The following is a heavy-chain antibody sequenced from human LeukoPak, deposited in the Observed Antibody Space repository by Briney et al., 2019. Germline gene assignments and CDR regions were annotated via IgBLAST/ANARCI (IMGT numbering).Heavy chain of an antibody. V-gene: IGHV1-46*01. CDR1: GYTFTSYY. CDR2: INPSGGST. CDR3: ARVQAVTTTAFDI. D-gene: IGHD4-17*01. J-gene: IGHJ3*02. Sequence: VASVKVSCKASGYTFTSYYMHWVRQAPGQGLEWMGIINPSGGSTSYAQKFQGRVTMTRDMFTSTVYMELSSLRSEDTAVYYCARVQAVTTTAFDIWGQGTMVTVSS.